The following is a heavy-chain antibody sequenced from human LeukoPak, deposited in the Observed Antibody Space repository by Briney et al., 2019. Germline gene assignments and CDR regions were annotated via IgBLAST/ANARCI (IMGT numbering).Heavy chain of an antibody. J-gene: IGHJ4*02. D-gene: IGHD6-19*01. Sequence: ASVKVSCKASGYTFTSYAMNWVRQAPGQGLKWMGWINTNTGNPTYAQGFTGRFVFSLDTSVSTAYLQISSLKAEDTAVYYCARDRTISGYSSGHFDYWGQGTLVTVSS. V-gene: IGHV7-4-1*02. CDR3: ARDRTISGYSSGHFDY. CDR1: GYTFTSYA. CDR2: INTNTGNP.